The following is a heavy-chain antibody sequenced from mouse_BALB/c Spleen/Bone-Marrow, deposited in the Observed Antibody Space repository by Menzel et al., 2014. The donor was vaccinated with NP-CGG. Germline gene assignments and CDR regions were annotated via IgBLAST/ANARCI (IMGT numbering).Heavy chain of an antibody. D-gene: IGHD2-14*01. V-gene: IGHV5-6-4*01. CDR3: TRSYYRYNEETWLAY. J-gene: IGHJ3*01. Sequence: DVHLVESGGGLVKPGGPLKLSCAASGFTFSSYTMSWVRQTPEKRLEWVATISSGGTYTYYPSSVKGRFTISRANAKNTLVLQMSSLKSEDTAMYYCTRSYYRYNEETWLAYWGQGSLVAVSA. CDR2: ISSGGTYT. CDR1: GFTFSSYT.